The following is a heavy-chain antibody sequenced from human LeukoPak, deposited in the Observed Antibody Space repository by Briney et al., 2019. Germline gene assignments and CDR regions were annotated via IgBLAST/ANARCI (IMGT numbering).Heavy chain of an antibody. Sequence: GRSLRLSCAASGFTFDDFAIHWVRQAPGKGLEWVSGISWNIGNVVYADSVKGRFTISRDDDKNSLYLQMTSLRAEDTALYYCAKDMYYYDGSGYLDSWGQGTLVTVSS. D-gene: IGHD3-22*01. CDR2: ISWNIGNV. J-gene: IGHJ4*02. CDR1: GFTFDDFA. V-gene: IGHV3-9*01. CDR3: AKDMYYYDGSGYLDS.